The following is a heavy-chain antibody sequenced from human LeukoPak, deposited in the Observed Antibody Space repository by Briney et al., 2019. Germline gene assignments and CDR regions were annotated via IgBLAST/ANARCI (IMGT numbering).Heavy chain of an antibody. CDR3: ATSGRDIGAGSYYYYLDV. D-gene: IGHD6-25*01. CDR1: GFTLSNYW. V-gene: IGHV3-74*01. J-gene: IGHJ6*03. Sequence: GESLRLSCAASGFTLSNYWMFWVRQAPGKGLVWVSRIKSDGSITNYADSVKGRFTNSRDNAKNNLYLQMNSLRDEDTAVYYCATSGRDIGAGSYYYYLDVWGKGTTVTVSS. CDR2: IKSDGSIT.